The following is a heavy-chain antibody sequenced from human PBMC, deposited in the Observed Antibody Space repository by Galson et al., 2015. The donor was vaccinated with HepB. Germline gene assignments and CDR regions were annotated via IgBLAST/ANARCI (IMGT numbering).Heavy chain of an antibody. D-gene: IGHD3-10*01. CDR2: ISYDESIK. Sequence: SLRLSCAASEFTFSRYWMSWVRQAPGKGLEWVAVISYDESIKYYADSVKGRFTISRDISKNTLYLQINSLRAEDTALYYCAKELWFGAFYYYGMNVWDRGTTVTVSS. CDR1: EFTFSRYW. CDR3: AKELWFGAFYYYGMNV. V-gene: IGHV3-30*18. J-gene: IGHJ6*02.